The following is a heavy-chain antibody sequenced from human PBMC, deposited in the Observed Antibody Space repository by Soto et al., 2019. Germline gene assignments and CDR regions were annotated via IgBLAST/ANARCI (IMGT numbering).Heavy chain of an antibody. CDR3: ARVLVSFWSENKNGPFDY. CDR1: GYTFTSYA. Sequence: ASVKVSCKASGYTFTSYAMHWVRQAPGQRLEWMGWINAGNGNTKYSQKFQGRVTITRGTSASTAYMELSSLRSEDTAVYYCARVLVSFWSENKNGPFDYWGQGTLVTVSS. D-gene: IGHD3-3*01. CDR2: INAGNGNT. J-gene: IGHJ4*02. V-gene: IGHV1-3*01.